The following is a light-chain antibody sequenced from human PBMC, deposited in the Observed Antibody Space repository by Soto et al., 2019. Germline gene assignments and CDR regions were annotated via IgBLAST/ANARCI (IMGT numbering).Light chain of an antibody. J-gene: IGKJ1*01. CDR3: MQGLQTDRT. Sequence: DIVMTQSPLSLPVTPGEPASISCRSSQSLLHSNGYNYLDWYRQKPGQSPQLLIYLGSNRASGVPGRFSGSGSGTYFTLKISRVEAEDVGVYYCMQGLQTDRTFGQGTKVEIK. CDR2: LGS. V-gene: IGKV2-28*01. CDR1: QSLLHSNGYNY.